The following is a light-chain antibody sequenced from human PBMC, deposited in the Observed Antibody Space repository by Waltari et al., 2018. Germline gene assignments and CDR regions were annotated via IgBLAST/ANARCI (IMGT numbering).Light chain of an antibody. CDR1: SSHIGRHG. CDR2: FDD. V-gene: IGLV1-36*01. J-gene: IGLJ2*01. CDR3: SVWDASVNGVI. Sequence: QSVLTQSPSVSEAPRQRVTISCSGSSSHIGRHGVKWYQQVPGKAPKLLIYFDDLLPSGVSDRFSASKSGTSASLAISGLQAEDEADYYCSVWDASVNGVIFGGGTRLTVL.